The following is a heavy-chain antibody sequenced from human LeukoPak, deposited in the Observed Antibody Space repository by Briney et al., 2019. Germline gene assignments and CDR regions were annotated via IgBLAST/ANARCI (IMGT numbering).Heavy chain of an antibody. D-gene: IGHD2-2*02. V-gene: IGHV3-74*01. Sequence: GGSLRLSCAASGFTFSSYWMHWVRQAPGKGLVWVSRISTDGSSTTYADSVKGRFTISRDNAKNTLYLQMNSLRAEDTAVYYCARVVPAAIRHYYYYYYMDVWGKGTTVTVSS. CDR2: ISTDGSST. CDR3: ARVVPAAIRHYYYYYYMDV. J-gene: IGHJ6*03. CDR1: GFTFSSYW.